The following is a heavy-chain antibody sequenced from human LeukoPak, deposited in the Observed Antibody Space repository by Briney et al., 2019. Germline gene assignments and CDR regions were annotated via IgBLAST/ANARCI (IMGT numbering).Heavy chain of an antibody. CDR2: INHSGST. Sequence: PSETLSLTCAVYGGSFSGYYWSWIRQPPGKGLEWIGEINHSGSTNYNPSLKSRVTISVDTSKNQFSLKLSSVTAADTAVYYCARDWHYGMDVWGQGTTVTVSS. CDR1: GGSFSGYY. CDR3: ARDWHYGMDV. V-gene: IGHV4-34*01. J-gene: IGHJ6*02.